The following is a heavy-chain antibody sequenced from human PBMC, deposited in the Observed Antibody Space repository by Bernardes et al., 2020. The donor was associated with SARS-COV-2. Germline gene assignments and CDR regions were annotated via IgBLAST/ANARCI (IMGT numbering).Heavy chain of an antibody. CDR1: GGSFRRSY. CDR2: IYSGGST. CDR3: ARYCGGDCYLGDYFDY. J-gene: IGHJ4*02. D-gene: IGHD2-21*02. Sequence: LSLTCAVFGGSFRRSYWTWVRQAPGPGLEWVSVIYSGGSTYYADSVKGRFTISRHNSKNTLYLQMNSLRAEDTAVYYCARYCGGDCYLGDYFDYWGQGTLVTGSA. V-gene: IGHV3-53*04.